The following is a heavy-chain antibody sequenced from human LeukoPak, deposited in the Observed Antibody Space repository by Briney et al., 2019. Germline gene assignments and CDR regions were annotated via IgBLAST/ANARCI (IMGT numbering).Heavy chain of an antibody. CDR1: GGSFSGYY. Sequence: SETLSLTCAVYGGSFSGYYWSWIRQPPGKGLEWIGEINLSGSTNYNPSLKSRVTISVDTSKNQFSLKLSSVTAADTAVYYCARVIAAAGTVFDYWGQGTLVTVSS. CDR3: ARVIAAAGTVFDY. D-gene: IGHD6-13*01. CDR2: INLSGST. J-gene: IGHJ4*02. V-gene: IGHV4-34*01.